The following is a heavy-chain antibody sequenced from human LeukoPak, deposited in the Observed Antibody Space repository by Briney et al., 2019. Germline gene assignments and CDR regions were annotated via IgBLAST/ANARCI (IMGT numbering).Heavy chain of an antibody. Sequence: GGSPRLSCAASGFTFRNYVIHWDRQAPGKGLEWVAVTSSDLNVKLYADSVKGRFTISRDNSRSTLYLQMNSLRPEDTAIYYCAREGYYGSGSPPSLYFDYWGQGTLVTVSS. J-gene: IGHJ4*02. D-gene: IGHD3-10*01. CDR2: TSSDLNVK. CDR3: AREGYYGSGSPPSLYFDY. V-gene: IGHV3-30-3*01. CDR1: GFTFRNYV.